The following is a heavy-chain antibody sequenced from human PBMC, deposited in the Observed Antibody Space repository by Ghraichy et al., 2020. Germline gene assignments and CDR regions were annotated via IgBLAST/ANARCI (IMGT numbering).Heavy chain of an antibody. D-gene: IGHD2-15*01. CDR1: GVSISSTSYF. J-gene: IGHJ2*01. CDR2: VYYSGSA. Sequence: SETLSLTCTVSGVSISSTSYFWGWLRQPPGKGLEWIASVYYSGSASYSPSFESRVTIAADTSENQISLRLDSVTATDTATYYCARHIPTESGCWYWNFDLGGRGNRVTVSS. CDR3: ARHIPTESGCWYWNFDL. V-gene: IGHV4-39*01.